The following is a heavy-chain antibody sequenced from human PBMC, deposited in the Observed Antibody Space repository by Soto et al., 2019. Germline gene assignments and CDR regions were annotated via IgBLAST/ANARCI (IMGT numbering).Heavy chain of an antibody. CDR2: IIPIFGTA. D-gene: IGHD5-12*01. V-gene: IGHV1-69*01. CDR3: ARDTGDGYNSPLDY. J-gene: IGHJ4*02. Sequence: QVQLVQSGAEVKKPGSSVKVSCTASGGTFSSYAISWVRQAPGQVLEWMGGIIPIFGTANYAQKFQGRVTITADESTSTAYMELSSLRSEDTAVYYCARDTGDGYNSPLDYWGQGTLVTVSS. CDR1: GGTFSSYA.